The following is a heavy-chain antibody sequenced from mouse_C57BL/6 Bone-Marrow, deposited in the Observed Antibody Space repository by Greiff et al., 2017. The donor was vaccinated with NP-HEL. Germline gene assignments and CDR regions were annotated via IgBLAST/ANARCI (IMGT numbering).Heavy chain of an antibody. V-gene: IGHV1-76*01. CDR1: GYTFTDYY. J-gene: IGHJ3*01. CDR2: IYPGSGNT. CDR3: AIYDYAFAY. Sequence: VQLKESGAELVRPGASVKLSCKASGYTFTDYYINWVKQRPGQGLEWIARIYPGSGNTYYNEKFKGKATLTAEKSSSTAYMQLSSLTSEDSAVYFCAIYDYAFAYWGQGTLVTVSA. D-gene: IGHD2-4*01.